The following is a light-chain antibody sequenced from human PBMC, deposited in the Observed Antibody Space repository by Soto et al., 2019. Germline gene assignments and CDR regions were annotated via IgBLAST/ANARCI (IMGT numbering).Light chain of an antibody. J-gene: IGLJ1*01. V-gene: IGLV2-23*01. CDR2: KGT. CDR1: SSDVGAYNS. Sequence: QSALAQPASVSGSPGQSITISCTGTSSDVGAYNSVSWYQQHPHRAPQVIIYKGTQRPSGVSNRFSGSTSGNAASLTISALQTVDEADYFCCSSAPESTYVCGSGTKVTVL. CDR3: CSSAPESTYV.